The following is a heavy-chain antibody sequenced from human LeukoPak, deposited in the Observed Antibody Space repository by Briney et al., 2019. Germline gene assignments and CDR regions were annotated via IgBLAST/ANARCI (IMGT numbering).Heavy chain of an antibody. Sequence: ASVKVSCKVPGNSLTELSMHWVRQTPGEGLEWLGGFDPEDGETIYAPKFQGRVTMTEDTSTDTAYMELTSLRSEDTAVYFCATDFRFWGQGTLLTISS. J-gene: IGHJ4*02. CDR2: FDPEDGET. CDR3: ATDFRF. CDR1: GNSLTELS. V-gene: IGHV1-24*01.